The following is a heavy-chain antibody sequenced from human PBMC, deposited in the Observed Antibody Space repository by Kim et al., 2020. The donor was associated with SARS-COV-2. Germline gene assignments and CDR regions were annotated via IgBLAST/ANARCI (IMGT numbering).Heavy chain of an antibody. J-gene: IGHJ5*02. CDR1: GGTFSSYA. V-gene: IGHV1-69*06. CDR2: IIPIFGTA. Sequence: SVKVSCKASGGTFSSYAISWVRQAPGQGLEWMGGIIPIFGTANYAQKFQGRVTITADKSTSTAYMELSSLRSEDTAVYYCARGLGYCSSTSCRGWFDPWGQGTLVTVSS. D-gene: IGHD2-2*01. CDR3: ARGLGYCSSTSCRGWFDP.